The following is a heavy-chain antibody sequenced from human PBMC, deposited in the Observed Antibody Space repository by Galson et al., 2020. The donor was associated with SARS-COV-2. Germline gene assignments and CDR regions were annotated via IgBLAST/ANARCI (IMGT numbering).Heavy chain of an antibody. D-gene: IGHD3-3*01. Sequence: SQTPSPTCTVPGGSIRSGGYYWSWTRQHPRKGLEWLGYIYYSGRTSYNPSLKSRVTISVDTSKNQFSLKLSSVTAADTAVYYCARIISVGNFGVVNWFDPWGQGTLVTVSS. V-gene: IGHV4-31*03. CDR2: IYYSGRT. CDR1: GGSIRSGGYY. J-gene: IGHJ5*02. CDR3: ARIISVGNFGVVNWFDP.